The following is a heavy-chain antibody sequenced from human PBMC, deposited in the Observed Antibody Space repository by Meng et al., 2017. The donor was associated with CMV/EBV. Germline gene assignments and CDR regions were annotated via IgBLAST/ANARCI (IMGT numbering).Heavy chain of an antibody. CDR2: IYWNDDK. Sequence: STSGVGVGWIRQPPGKALEWLALIYWNDDKSYSPSLKSRLTITKDTSKNQVVLTMTNMDPVDTATYYCAHRRCSSTSCYRGGWFDPWGQGTLVTVSS. J-gene: IGHJ5*02. V-gene: IGHV2-5*01. CDR1: STSGVG. CDR3: AHRRCSSTSCYRGGWFDP. D-gene: IGHD2-2*02.